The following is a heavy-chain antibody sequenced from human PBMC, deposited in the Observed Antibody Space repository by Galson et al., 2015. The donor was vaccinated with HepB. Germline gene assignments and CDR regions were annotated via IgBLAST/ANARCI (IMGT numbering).Heavy chain of an antibody. V-gene: IGHV3-23*01. J-gene: IGHJ5*02. D-gene: IGHD1-26*01. CDR3: ARNSGNNYRYFFKS. Sequence: SGFTFTNFAMSWVRQAPGKGLEWVSVIGGSSGTTYYTDSVKGRFTISRDNSKNTVYLQIDDLRAEDTAVYYCARNSGNNYRYFFKSWGQGTLVTVSS. CDR2: IGGSSGTT. CDR1: GFTFTNFA.